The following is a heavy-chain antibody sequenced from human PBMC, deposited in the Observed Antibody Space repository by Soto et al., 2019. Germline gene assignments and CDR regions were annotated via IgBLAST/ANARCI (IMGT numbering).Heavy chain of an antibody. Sequence: QVQLVESGGGVVQPGTSLRLSCAAAGFTFSAYGMHWVRQAPGKGLEWLAVLSYHLSSELYADAVKGRFTISRDNSKNTLSLQMNSLRPEDTAVYYCAKEVDKYSAAGFAIDDWGQGTLVTVSS. CDR1: GFTFSAYG. D-gene: IGHD5-12*01. CDR3: AKEVDKYSAAGFAIDD. CDR2: LSYHLSSE. J-gene: IGHJ4*02. V-gene: IGHV3-30*18.